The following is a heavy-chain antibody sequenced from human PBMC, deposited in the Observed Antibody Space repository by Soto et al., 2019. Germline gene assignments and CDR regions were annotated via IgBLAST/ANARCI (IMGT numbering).Heavy chain of an antibody. Sequence: PSETLSLTCSVSGSSISSNIYYWGWIRQPPGKGMEWIATVHYSGSNYYTPSLKSRVTISADTSNKQYSLRLNSVTAADTAVYYCARQHYYDSSGYYTWNWGQGTLVTVS. D-gene: IGHD3-22*01. CDR1: GSSISSNIYY. CDR3: ARQHYYDSSGYYTWN. V-gene: IGHV4-39*01. J-gene: IGHJ4*02. CDR2: VHYSGSN.